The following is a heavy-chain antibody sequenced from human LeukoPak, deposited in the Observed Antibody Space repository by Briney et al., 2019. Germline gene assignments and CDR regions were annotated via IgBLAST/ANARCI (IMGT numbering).Heavy chain of an antibody. V-gene: IGHV1-18*01. J-gene: IGHJ6*03. CDR1: GYIFTSYG. CDR3: AGDYGTFLGFIDRPHQDVFKI. Sequence: GASVKVSCKASGYIFTSYGINWVRQAPGQGLEWIGWISADNGHTNLAQKFQGRVTMTTDTSTTTAYMEVRSLRSDDTAVYYCAGDYGTFLGFIDRPHQDVFKIGGKG. D-gene: IGHD3-16*01. CDR2: ISADNGHT.